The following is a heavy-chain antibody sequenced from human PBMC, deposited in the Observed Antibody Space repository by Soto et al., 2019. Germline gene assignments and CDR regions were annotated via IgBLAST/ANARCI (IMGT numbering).Heavy chain of an antibody. J-gene: IGHJ4*02. CDR2: INSDGSST. V-gene: IGHV3-74*01. CDR3: PRQYERLYYLDY. Sequence: EVQLVESGGGLVQPGGSLRLSCAASGFTFSSYWMHWVRQAPGKGLVWVSRINSDGSSTSYGDSVKGRFTITRDNAKNTLYLQMNSLRAEDTAVYYCPRQYERLYYLDYWGQGTLVTVSS. D-gene: IGHD2-8*01. CDR1: GFTFSSYW.